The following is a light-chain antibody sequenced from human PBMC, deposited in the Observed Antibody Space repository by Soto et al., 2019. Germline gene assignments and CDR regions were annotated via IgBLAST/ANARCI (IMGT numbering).Light chain of an antibody. CDR1: QSLVYSDGNNY. CDR3: MQGSHWPPA. Sequence: DVVMTQSPLSLPVTLGQPASISCRSSQSLVYSDGNNYLNWFLQRPGQSPWRLIYKVSNRDSGVPGKFSGSGSGTNFTLRISRVEAEDVGVYYCMQGSHWPPAFGPGTKVDIK. V-gene: IGKV2-30*01. CDR2: KVS. J-gene: IGKJ3*01.